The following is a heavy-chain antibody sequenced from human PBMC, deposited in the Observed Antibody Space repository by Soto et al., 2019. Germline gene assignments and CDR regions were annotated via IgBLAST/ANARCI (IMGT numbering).Heavy chain of an antibody. CDR3: ARSVGYTYASFDY. V-gene: IGHV3-30-3*01. Sequence: GGSLRLSCAASGFTFSSYAIHWVRQAPGKGLEWVAVISYNGANKYYADSVKGRFTISRDDSKNTVYLQMDSLRPEDTAVHFCARSVGYTYASFDYWGQGSLVTVSS. J-gene: IGHJ4*02. CDR2: ISYNGANK. CDR1: GFTFSSYA. D-gene: IGHD5-18*01.